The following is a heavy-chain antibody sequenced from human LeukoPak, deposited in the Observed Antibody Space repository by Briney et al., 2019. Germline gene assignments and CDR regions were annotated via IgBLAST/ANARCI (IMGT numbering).Heavy chain of an antibody. J-gene: IGHJ4*02. Sequence: SLRLSCAASGFTFDDYAMHWVRQAPGKGLEWVSGISWNSGSIGYADSVKGRFTISRDNAKNSLYLQMNSLRAEDTALYYCAKGSEQWLVRPIDYWGQGTLVTVSS. CDR2: ISWNSGSI. CDR1: GFTFDDYA. D-gene: IGHD6-19*01. V-gene: IGHV3-9*01. CDR3: AKGSEQWLVRPIDY.